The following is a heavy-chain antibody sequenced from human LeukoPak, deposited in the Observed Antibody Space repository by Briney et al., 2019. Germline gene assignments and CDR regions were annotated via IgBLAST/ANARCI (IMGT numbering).Heavy chain of an antibody. CDR2: INPSGGST. J-gene: IGHJ4*02. V-gene: IGHV1-46*01. Sequence: ASVKVSCKASGYTFTSYSMHWVRQAPGQGLDWMGIINPSGGSTTYAQKFQGRVTMTRDTSTSTVYMELSSLRSEDTAVYYCARDRGPFSANYYFDLWGQGTLVTVSS. CDR3: ARDRGPFSANYYFDL. CDR1: GYTFTSYS. D-gene: IGHD3-10*01.